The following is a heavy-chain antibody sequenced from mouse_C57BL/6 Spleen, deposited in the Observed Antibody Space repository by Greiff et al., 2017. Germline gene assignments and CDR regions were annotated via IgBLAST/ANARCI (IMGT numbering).Heavy chain of an antibody. CDR2: IYPGSGST. V-gene: IGHV1-55*01. Sequence: QVQLQQPGAELVKPGASVKMFCKASGYTFPSHWITWVKQRPGQGLEWIGDIYPGSGSTNYNEKFKSKDTLTVDTSSSTAYMQLSSLTSEDSAVYYCAREGKERFFAYWGQGTLVTVSA. CDR3: AREGKERFFAY. CDR1: GYTFPSHW. J-gene: IGHJ3*01.